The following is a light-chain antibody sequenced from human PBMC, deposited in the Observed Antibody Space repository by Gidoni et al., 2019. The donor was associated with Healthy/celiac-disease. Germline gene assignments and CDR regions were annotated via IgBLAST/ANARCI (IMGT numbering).Light chain of an antibody. Sequence: IQMTQSPSSLSASVGARVTITCRARQSISSYLNWYQQKPGKAPKLLIYAASSLQSGVTSRFSGSGSGTDFTLIISSLQPEDFATYYCQQSYSTPLTFGGGTKVEIK. CDR3: QQSYSTPLT. CDR2: AAS. CDR1: QSISSY. V-gene: IGKV1-39*01. J-gene: IGKJ4*01.